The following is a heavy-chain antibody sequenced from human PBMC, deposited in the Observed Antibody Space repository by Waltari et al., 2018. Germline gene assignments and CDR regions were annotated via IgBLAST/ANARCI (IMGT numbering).Heavy chain of an antibody. Sequence: LVQSGAEVMKPGASVRVSCKASRDADTAHYIPWVRQAPGQGLVGWCWVHPNGCGTNYAQRFACRITVTWDASITTAYMEFSRLTSGDTAVYFCAREYCGGDCRLFDYWGQGTPVTVSS. D-gene: IGHD2-21*02. CDR1: RDADTAHY. J-gene: IGHJ4*02. CDR2: VHPNGCGT. V-gene: IGHV1-2*02. CDR3: AREYCGGDCRLFDY.